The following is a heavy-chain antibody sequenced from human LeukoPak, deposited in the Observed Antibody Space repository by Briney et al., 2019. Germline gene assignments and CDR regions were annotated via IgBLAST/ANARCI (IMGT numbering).Heavy chain of an antibody. J-gene: IGHJ4*02. CDR3: ARDPVYSSGWDYFDY. CDR2: KKQDGSEK. D-gene: IGHD6-19*01. Sequence: GGSLRLSCAASGFTFSSYWMSWVRQAPGKGLEWVANKKQDGSEKYYVDSVKGRFTISRDNAKNSLYLQMNSLRAEDTAVYYCARDPVYSSGWDYFDYWGQGTLVTVSS. CDR1: GFTFSSYW. V-gene: IGHV3-7*01.